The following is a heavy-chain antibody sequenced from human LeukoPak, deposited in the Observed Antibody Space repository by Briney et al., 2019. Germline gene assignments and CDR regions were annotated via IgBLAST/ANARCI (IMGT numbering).Heavy chain of an antibody. CDR2: ISGSGVYT. V-gene: IGHV3-23*01. CDR3: AKVIRGGYGMDV. Sequence: GGSLRLSCAASGFTFSNYAMSWVRQAPGKGLEWVSVISGSGVYTYYTDSVKGRFTISRDNSKNTLYLQMNSLRAEGTAVYYCAKVIRGGYGMDVWGQGTTVTVSS. CDR1: GFTFSNYA. D-gene: IGHD3-10*01. J-gene: IGHJ6*02.